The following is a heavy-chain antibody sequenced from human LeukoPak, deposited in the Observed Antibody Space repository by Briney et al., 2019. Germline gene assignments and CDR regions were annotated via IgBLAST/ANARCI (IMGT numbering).Heavy chain of an antibody. CDR3: ARKVAVVNWFDP. D-gene: IGHD6-19*01. CDR2: INHSGST. CDR1: GGSFSGYY. V-gene: IGHV4-34*01. J-gene: IGHJ5*02. Sequence: PSETLSLTCAVYGGSFSGYYWSWIRQPPGKGLEWIGEINHSGSTNYNPSLKSRVTISVDTSKNQFSLKLSSVTAADTAVYYCARKVAVVNWFDPWGQGTLVTVSS.